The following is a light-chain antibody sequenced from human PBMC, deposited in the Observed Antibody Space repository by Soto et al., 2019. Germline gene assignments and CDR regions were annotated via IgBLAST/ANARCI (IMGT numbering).Light chain of an antibody. J-gene: IGLJ1*01. CDR2: DVS. V-gene: IGLV2-14*01. Sequence: HSALTQAASVSGSHGQSSTISCTRTSSDVGGYNYVSWYQQHPGKAPKLMIYDVSNRPSGVSNRFSGSKSGNTASLTISGLKAEDEAFFFCSPYTSSSTLGVFGTGAEAPVL. CDR3: SPYTSSSTLGV. CDR1: SSDVGGYNY.